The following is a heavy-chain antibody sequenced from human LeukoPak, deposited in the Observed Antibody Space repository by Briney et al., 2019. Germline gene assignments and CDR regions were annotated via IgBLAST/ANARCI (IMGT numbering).Heavy chain of an antibody. J-gene: IGHJ6*02. CDR3: ARGPDPGKVGAAIYNYYGMDV. D-gene: IGHD1-26*01. V-gene: IGHV4-34*01. CDR2: INHSGST. Sequence: SETLSLTCTVSGGSISSYYWSWIRQPPGKGLEWIGEINHSGSTNYNPSLKSRVTISVDTSKNQFSLKLSSVTAADTAVYYCARGPDPGKVGAAIYNYYGMDVWGQGTTVTVSS. CDR1: GGSISSYY.